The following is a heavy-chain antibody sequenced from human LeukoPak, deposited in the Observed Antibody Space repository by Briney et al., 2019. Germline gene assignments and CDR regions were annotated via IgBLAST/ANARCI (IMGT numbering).Heavy chain of an antibody. D-gene: IGHD1-26*01. V-gene: IGHV3-33*01. CDR1: GFTFSSYG. Sequence: PGGSLRLSCAASGFTFSSYGMHWVRQAPGKGLEWVAVIWYDGSNKYYADSVKGRFTISRDNSKNTLYLQMNSLRAEDTAVYYCARSPGGSFPFDYWGQGTLVTVSS. CDR2: IWYDGSNK. J-gene: IGHJ4*02. CDR3: ARSPGGSFPFDY.